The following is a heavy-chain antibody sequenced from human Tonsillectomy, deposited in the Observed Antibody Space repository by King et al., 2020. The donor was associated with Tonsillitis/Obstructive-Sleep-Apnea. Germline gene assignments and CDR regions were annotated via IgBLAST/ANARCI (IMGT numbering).Heavy chain of an antibody. CDR3: VREPKEWGLRGGAFDF. CDR2: INPSSGST. CDR1: GYTFTSYY. Sequence: QLVQSGPEVKKPGASVRVSCKASGYTFTSYYMHWVRQAPGQGLEWMGIINPSSGSTSYAQKFQGRVTVTRDTSTSTVHMELSSLTSEDTAVYYCVREPKEWGLRGGAFDFWGQGTLVTVSS. J-gene: IGHJ4*02. V-gene: IGHV1-46*01. D-gene: IGHD3-3*01.